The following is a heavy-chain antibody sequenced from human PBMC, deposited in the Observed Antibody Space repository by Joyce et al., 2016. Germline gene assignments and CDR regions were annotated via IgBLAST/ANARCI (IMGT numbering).Heavy chain of an antibody. CDR1: GYSFTTYR. CDR2: IYPFDSDT. CDR3: ARLFQAGILGRVVAKIGAFDV. J-gene: IGHJ3*01. D-gene: IGHD2-15*01. V-gene: IGHV5-51*01. Sequence: EEQLVQSGAEVKKSGESLKISCTGSGYSFTTYRIGWVRQKPGRGLEWLRIIYPFDSDTKYSPSFQGQVTISADKSISTAYLHWSSLKASDTAIYYCARLFQAGILGRVVAKIGAFDVWGQGTMVSVSS.